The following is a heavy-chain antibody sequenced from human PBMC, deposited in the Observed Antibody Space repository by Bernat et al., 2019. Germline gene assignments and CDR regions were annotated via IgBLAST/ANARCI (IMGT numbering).Heavy chain of an antibody. J-gene: IGHJ4*02. D-gene: IGHD3-10*01. V-gene: IGHV4-34*01. CDR3: ARVRGYYGSGIHSDY. Sequence: QVQLQQWGAGLLKPSETLSLTCAVYGGSFSGYYWSWIRQPPGKGLEWIGEINHSGSTNYNPSLKSRVTTSVDTSKNQFSLKLSSVTAADTAVYYCARVRGYYGSGIHSDYWGQGTLVTVSS. CDR1: GGSFSGYY. CDR2: INHSGST.